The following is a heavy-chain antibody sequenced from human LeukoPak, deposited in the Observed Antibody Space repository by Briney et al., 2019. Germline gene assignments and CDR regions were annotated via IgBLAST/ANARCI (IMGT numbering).Heavy chain of an antibody. D-gene: IGHD5-24*01. Sequence: PGGSLRLSCTASEFTVSSNYMLWVRQAPGKGLERVSLIFSNGDTHYADSVKGRFTISRDSSKNMVYLQMNSLRVGDTGMYYCTRDQMNYWGQGTLVTVSS. V-gene: IGHV3-53*01. CDR3: TRDQMNY. CDR2: IFSNGDT. J-gene: IGHJ4*02. CDR1: EFTVSSNY.